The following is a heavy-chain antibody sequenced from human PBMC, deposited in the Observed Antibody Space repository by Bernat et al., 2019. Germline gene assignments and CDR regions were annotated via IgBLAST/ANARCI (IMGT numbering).Heavy chain of an antibody. CDR2: IQYDGGNK. Sequence: QVQLVESGGGVVQPGGSLRLSCAASGFTFSNYGMHWVRQAPGKGLEWVAFIQYDGGNKYYADSVKGRFTISRDNSKNTLYLQMNSLRAEDTTVYYCVKGGYSYGYHFDLWGRGTPVTVSS. J-gene: IGHJ2*01. V-gene: IGHV3-30*02. CDR1: GFTFSNYG. CDR3: VKGGYSYGYHFDL. D-gene: IGHD5-18*01.